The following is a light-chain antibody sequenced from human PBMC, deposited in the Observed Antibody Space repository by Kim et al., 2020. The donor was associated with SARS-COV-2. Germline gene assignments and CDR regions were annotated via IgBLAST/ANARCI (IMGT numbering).Light chain of an antibody. CDR2: DVS. CDR1: SSDVGGYNY. CDR3: SSYTSSSTSR. J-gene: IGLJ1*01. Sequence: GQSITFSCTGTSSDVGGYNYVSWYQQHPGKAPKLMIYDVSNRPSGVSNRFSGSKSGNTASLTISGLQAEDEADYYCSSYTSSSTSRFGTGTKVTVL. V-gene: IGLV2-14*03.